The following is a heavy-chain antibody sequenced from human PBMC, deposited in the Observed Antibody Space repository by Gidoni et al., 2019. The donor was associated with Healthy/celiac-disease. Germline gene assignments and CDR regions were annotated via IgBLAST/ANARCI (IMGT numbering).Heavy chain of an antibody. V-gene: IGHV4-34*01. D-gene: IGHD2-21*02. CDR1: GGSFSGYL. J-gene: IGHJ6*03. CDR2: INSSGST. CDR3: TRGAVVTPRYMDV. Sequence: QLQLQQWRAGRLNPPETLSLTCAVYGGSFSGYLWSWIRQPPGKGVEWIGEINSSGSTNYNPYLKSRVTRSVDTSENQFSLKLSSETAAETAVYYCTRGAVVTPRYMDVWGKGTTVTVSS.